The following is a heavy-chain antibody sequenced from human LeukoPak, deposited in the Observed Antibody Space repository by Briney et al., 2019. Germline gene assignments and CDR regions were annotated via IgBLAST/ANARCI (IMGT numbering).Heavy chain of an antibody. CDR3: VREYTSSSGRSFDY. CDR1: GFTFSAYW. Sequence: GGSLRLSCAASGFTFSAYWMHWVRQVPGKGLVWVSRISTDGNNTNYADSVKGRFTISRDNAKNTLYLQMSSLRAEDTAVYYCVREYTSSSGRSFDYWGQGTLVTVSS. CDR2: ISTDGNNT. V-gene: IGHV3-74*01. D-gene: IGHD6-6*01. J-gene: IGHJ4*02.